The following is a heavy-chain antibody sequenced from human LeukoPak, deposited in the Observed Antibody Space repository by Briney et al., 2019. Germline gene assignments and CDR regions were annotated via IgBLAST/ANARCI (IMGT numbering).Heavy chain of an antibody. CDR3: ARDEYVLTSFDP. J-gene: IGHJ5*02. Sequence: ASVKVSCKASGYTFTAYYMHWVRQAPGQGLEWMGWINPNSGDTNYAQEFQGRVTLTRDTSISTAHMELSRLRSDDTAVYYCARDEYVLTSFDPWGQGTLVTVSS. D-gene: IGHD3-16*01. V-gene: IGHV1-2*02. CDR2: INPNSGDT. CDR1: GYTFTAYY.